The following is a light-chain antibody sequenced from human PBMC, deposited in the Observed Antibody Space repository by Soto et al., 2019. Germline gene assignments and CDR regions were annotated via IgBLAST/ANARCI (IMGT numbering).Light chain of an antibody. CDR1: QTVSTTY. Sequence: DIVLTQSPGTLSLSPGERATLSCRASQTVSTTYLAWYQQKPGQAPRLLIFGASSRATGIPDRFIGRGSGTDFTLTISRLEPEDFAVYYCQQYGSSPTTFGQGTKV. J-gene: IGKJ1*01. CDR3: QQYGSSPTT. CDR2: GAS. V-gene: IGKV3-20*01.